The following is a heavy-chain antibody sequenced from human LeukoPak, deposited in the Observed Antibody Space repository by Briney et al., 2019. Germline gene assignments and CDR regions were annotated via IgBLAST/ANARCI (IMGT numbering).Heavy chain of an antibody. CDR1: GGTFSSYA. J-gene: IGHJ2*01. CDR3: ARAPYYDILTGYYIWYFDL. D-gene: IGHD3-9*01. V-gene: IGHV1-69*13. Sequence: GASVKVSCKASGGTFSSYAISWVRQAPGQGLEWMGGIIPIFGTANYAQKFQGRVTITADESTSTAYMELSSLRSEDTAVYYCARAPYYDILTGYYIWYFDLWGRGTLVTVSS. CDR2: IIPIFGTA.